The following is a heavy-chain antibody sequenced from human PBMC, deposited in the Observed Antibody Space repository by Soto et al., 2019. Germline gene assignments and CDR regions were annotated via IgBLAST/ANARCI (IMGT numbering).Heavy chain of an antibody. V-gene: IGHV3-21*01. CDR3: ARPRGIAAAGIYYYYGMDV. CDR2: ISSSSSYI. Sequence: EVQLVESGGGLVKPGGSLRLSCAASGFTFSSYYMNWVRQAPGKELEWVSSISSSSSYIYYADSVKGRFTISRDNAKNSLYLQMNSLTAEDTAVYYCARPRGIAAAGIYYYYGMDVWGQGTTVTVSS. CDR1: GFTFSSYY. D-gene: IGHD6-13*01. J-gene: IGHJ6*02.